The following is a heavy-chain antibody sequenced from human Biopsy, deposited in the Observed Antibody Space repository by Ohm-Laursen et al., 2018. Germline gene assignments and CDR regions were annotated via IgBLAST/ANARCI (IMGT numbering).Heavy chain of an antibody. V-gene: IGHV2-70*04. CDR1: GFSLSSTGMR. D-gene: IGHD1-1*01. CDR3: ARTRAHNFGALEF. Sequence: TQTLTLTCSFSGFSLSSTGMRIRWVRQPPGKALECLGRIDWDDDKFYSPSLETRLSLSKDITTNQVVLTLTDVDPEDTATYYCARTRAHNFGALEFWGQGILVTVSS. J-gene: IGHJ4*01. CDR2: IDWDDDK.